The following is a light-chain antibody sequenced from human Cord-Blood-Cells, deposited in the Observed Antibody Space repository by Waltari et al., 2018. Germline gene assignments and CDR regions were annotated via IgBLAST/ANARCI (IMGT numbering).Light chain of an antibody. CDR2: DVS. J-gene: IGLJ3*02. CDR3: SSYTSSSTLV. CDR1: SSDVGGYNY. V-gene: IGLV2-14*01. Sequence: QSALTQPASVSGSPGQSITIPCTGTSSDVGGYNYVSWYQQHPGKAPKLMIYDVSNRPSGVSNRFSGSKSGNTASLTISGLQAEDEADYYCSSYTSSSTLVFGRGTKLTVL.